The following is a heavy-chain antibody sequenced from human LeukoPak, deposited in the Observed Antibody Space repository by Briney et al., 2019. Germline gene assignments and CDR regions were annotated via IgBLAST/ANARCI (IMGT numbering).Heavy chain of an antibody. CDR3: AKDTGDGYNLAPFDY. Sequence: GGSLRLSCAASGFTFSSYAMHWVRQAPGKGLEWVAFISYDGSNKYYADSVKGRFTISRDNSKNTLYLQMNSLRAEDTAVYYCAKDTGDGYNLAPFDYWGQGTLVTVSS. J-gene: IGHJ4*02. V-gene: IGHV3-30*04. D-gene: IGHD5-24*01. CDR1: GFTFSSYA. CDR2: ISYDGSNK.